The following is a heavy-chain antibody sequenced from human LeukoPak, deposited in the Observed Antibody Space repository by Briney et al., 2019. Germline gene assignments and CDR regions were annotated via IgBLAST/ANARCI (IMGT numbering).Heavy chain of an antibody. CDR2: ITPLFGTA. Sequence: ASVKVSCKASGGTFSKYTISWVRQRPGQGLEWMGGITPLFGTANYAQKFQGRVTITADESTSTAYMELSSLRSEGTAVYYCARVEWEHIDDFDIWGQGTMVTVSS. D-gene: IGHD1-26*01. CDR1: GGTFSKYT. J-gene: IGHJ3*02. V-gene: IGHV1-69*13. CDR3: ARVEWEHIDDFDI.